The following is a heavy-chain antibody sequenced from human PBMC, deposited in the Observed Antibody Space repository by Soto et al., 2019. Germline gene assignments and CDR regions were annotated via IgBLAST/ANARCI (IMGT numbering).Heavy chain of an antibody. CDR2: INPNSGGT. D-gene: IGHD6-13*01. J-gene: IGHJ6*02. CDR3: ALGLAAAGTYYYGMDV. CDR1: GYTFTGYY. V-gene: IGHV1-2*04. Sequence: ASVNHSCKASGYTFTGYYMHWGRQAPGQGLGWMGWINPNSGGTNYAQKFQGWVTMTRDTSISTAYMELSRLRSDDTAVYYCALGLAAAGTYYYGMDVWGQ.